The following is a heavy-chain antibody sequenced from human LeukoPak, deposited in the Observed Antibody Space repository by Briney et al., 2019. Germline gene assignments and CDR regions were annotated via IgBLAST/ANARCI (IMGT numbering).Heavy chain of an antibody. J-gene: IGHJ4*02. CDR1: GGSISGFY. D-gene: IGHD2-21*01. CDR3: ARGVVIAPQTFDY. CDR2: IYYSGST. Sequence: SEPLSLTCAVYGGSISGFYWTWIRQPPGKGLEWIGYIYYSGSTNYNPSLKSRVTISVDTSKNQFSLKLSSVTAADTAVYYCARGVVIAPQTFDYWGQGTLVTVSS. V-gene: IGHV4-59*01.